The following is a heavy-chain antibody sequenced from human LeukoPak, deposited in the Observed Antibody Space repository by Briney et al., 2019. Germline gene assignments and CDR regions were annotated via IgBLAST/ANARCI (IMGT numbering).Heavy chain of an antibody. V-gene: IGHV3-7*01. D-gene: IGHD6-19*01. CDR2: IKQDGSEK. CDR1: GFTFSYYW. Sequence: GGSLRLSCAASGFTFSYYWMSWVRQAPGKGLEWVANIKQDGSEKYYVDSLKGRFTISRDDARNSLYLQMNSLRAEDTAVYYCVREETYSSGWYGPDYWGRGTLVTVSS. J-gene: IGHJ4*02. CDR3: VREETYSSGWYGPDY.